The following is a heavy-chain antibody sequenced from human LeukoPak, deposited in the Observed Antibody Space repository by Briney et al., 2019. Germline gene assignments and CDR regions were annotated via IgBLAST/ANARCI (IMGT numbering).Heavy chain of an antibody. J-gene: IGHJ6*02. D-gene: IGHD5/OR15-5a*01. V-gene: IGHV3-30-3*01. CDR2: ISYDGSNK. Sequence: GGSLRLSCAASGFTFSSYTMHWVRQAPGKGLEWVALISYDGSNKYYADSVKGRFTISRDNSKNTLYLQMNSLRAEDTAVYYCARVASKGGMDVWGQGTTVTVSS. CDR3: ARVASKGGMDV. CDR1: GFTFSSYT.